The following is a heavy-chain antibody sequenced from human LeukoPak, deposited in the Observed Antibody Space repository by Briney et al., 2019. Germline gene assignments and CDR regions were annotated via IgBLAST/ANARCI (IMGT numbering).Heavy chain of an antibody. CDR3: VKVVGTIFGVAPRDAFDI. CDR1: GFAFSSYA. Sequence: GGSLRLSCAASGFAFSSYALSWVRQAPGKGLEWVSAIDDSGFNTHYSDSVKGRFTISRDNSKSTLYLQMNSLRAGDTAVYYCVKVVGTIFGVAPRDAFDIWGQGTMVTVSS. V-gene: IGHV3-23*01. CDR2: IDDSGFNT. D-gene: IGHD3-3*01. J-gene: IGHJ3*02.